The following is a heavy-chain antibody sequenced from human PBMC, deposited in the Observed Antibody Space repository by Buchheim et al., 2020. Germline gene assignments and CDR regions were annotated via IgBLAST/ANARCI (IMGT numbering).Heavy chain of an antibody. CDR2: IRYDGSNK. J-gene: IGHJ5*02. CDR1: GFTFSSYG. D-gene: IGHD5-12*01. Sequence: QVQLVESGGGVVQPGRSLRLSCAASGFTFSSYGMHWVRQAPGKGLEWVAFIRYDGSNKYYADSVKGRFTISSDNSKNTLYLQMNSLRAEDTAVYYCAKDAYSGYDGGRGWFDPWGQGTL. CDR3: AKDAYSGYDGGRGWFDP. V-gene: IGHV3-30*02.